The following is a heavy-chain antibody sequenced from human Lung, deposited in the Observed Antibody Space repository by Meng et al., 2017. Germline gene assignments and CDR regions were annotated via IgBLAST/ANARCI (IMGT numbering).Heavy chain of an antibody. CDR3: ARGPTTMAHDFDY. CDR2: INHSGST. J-gene: IGHJ4*02. CDR1: GGSFSDYY. V-gene: IGHV4-34*01. Sequence: QGHHMKWGPGRLKPSGTLSLTCVVSGGSFSDYYWSWIRQPPGKGLEWIGEINHSGSTNYNPSLESRATISVDTSQNNLSLKLSSVTAADSAVYYCARGPTTMAHDFDYWGQGTLVTVSS. D-gene: IGHD4-11*01.